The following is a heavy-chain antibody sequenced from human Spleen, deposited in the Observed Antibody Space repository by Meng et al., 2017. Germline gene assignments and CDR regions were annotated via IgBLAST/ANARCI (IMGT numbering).Heavy chain of an antibody. CDR3: ARSSTSPASYFFDY. CDR2: IYYSGST. CDR1: GGSVSSGSYY. Sequence: ESLKISCTVSGGSVSSGSYYWSWIRQPPGKGLEWIGHIYYSGSTNYNPSLKSRVTISVDTSKNQFSLKLSSVTAADTAVYFCARSSTSPASYFFDYWGQGNLVNVAS. V-gene: IGHV4-61*01. J-gene: IGHJ4*01. D-gene: IGHD6-6*01.